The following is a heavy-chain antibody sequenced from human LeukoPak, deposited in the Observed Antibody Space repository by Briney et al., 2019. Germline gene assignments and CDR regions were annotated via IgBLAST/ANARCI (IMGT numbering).Heavy chain of an antibody. V-gene: IGHV4-38-2*02. Sequence: SETLSLTCTVSGYSISSGYYWGWIRQPPGKGLEWIGSIYHSGSTYYNPSLKSRVTISVDTSKNQFSLKLSSVTAADTAVYYCARVTEEWLVGYYFDYWGQGTLVTVSS. CDR2: IYHSGST. CDR3: ARVTEEWLVGYYFDY. J-gene: IGHJ4*02. D-gene: IGHD6-19*01. CDR1: GYSISSGYY.